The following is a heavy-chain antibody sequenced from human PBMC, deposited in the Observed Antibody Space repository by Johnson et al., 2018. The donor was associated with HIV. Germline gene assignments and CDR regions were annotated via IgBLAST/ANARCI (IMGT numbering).Heavy chain of an antibody. D-gene: IGHD5-18*01. J-gene: IGHJ3*02. CDR2: ISSSGSTI. CDR3: ARSNTAMMYDAFDI. CDR1: GFTFSDYY. Sequence: QVQLVESGGGLVQPGGSLKLSCAASGFTFSDYYMSWIRQAPGKGLEWVSYISSSGSTIYYADSVKGRLTISRDNAKNSLYLQMNSLRSEDTAVYYCARSNTAMMYDAFDIWGQGTMVTVSS. V-gene: IGHV3-11*04.